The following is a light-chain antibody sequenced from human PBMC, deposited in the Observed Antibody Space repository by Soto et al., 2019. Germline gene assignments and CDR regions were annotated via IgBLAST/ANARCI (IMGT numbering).Light chain of an antibody. J-gene: IGKJ2*01. Sequence: EIVLTQSPGTLSLSPGERATLSCRASQSVSNNYLAWYQQKPGQAPRLLISGASSRATGIPDRFSGGGSGTDFTLTISRVEPEDFAVYSCQQYGSSPGTFGQGTKLEI. CDR2: GAS. CDR3: QQYGSSPGT. CDR1: QSVSNNY. V-gene: IGKV3-20*01.